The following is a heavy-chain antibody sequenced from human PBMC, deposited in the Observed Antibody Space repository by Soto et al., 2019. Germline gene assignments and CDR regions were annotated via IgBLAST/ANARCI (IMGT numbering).Heavy chain of an antibody. J-gene: IGHJ3*02. CDR1: GYTFTCYD. CDR2: INPNSGGT. CDR3: AREPARHAFDI. V-gene: IGHV1-2*04. Sequence: ASVKVSCKASGYTFTCYDIYWVRQAPGQGLEWMGWINPNSGGTNYAQKFQGWVTMTRDTSISTAYMELSRLRSDDTAVYYCAREPARHAFDIWGQGTMVTVSS.